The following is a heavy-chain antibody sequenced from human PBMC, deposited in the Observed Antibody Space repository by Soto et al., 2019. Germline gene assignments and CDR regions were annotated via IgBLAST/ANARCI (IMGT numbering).Heavy chain of an antibody. CDR2: INPNSGGT. V-gene: IGHV1-2*04. J-gene: IGHJ4*02. D-gene: IGHD3-22*01. CDR3: ARGSITMIRRPLDY. CDR1: GYTFTGYY. Sequence: ASVKVSCKASGYTFTGYYMHWVRQAPGRGLEWMGWINPNSGGTNYAQKFQGWVTMTRDTSISTAYMELSRLRSDDTAVYYCARGSITMIRRPLDYWGQGPLVAASS.